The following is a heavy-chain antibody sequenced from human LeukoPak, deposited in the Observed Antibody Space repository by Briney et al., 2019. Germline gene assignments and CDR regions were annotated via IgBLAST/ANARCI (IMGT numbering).Heavy chain of an antibody. CDR3: ARLTHSYYYDTRGYYSYYYMDV. D-gene: IGHD3-22*01. Sequence: PSETLSLTCIVSGGSISSSDYYWGWIRQPPGKGLEWIGRNSYSGTTYYNPSLKRRVTIFVDTSNNQFSLKLTSVTAADTAVYYCARLTHSYYYDTRGYYSYYYMDVWGKGTTVTVSS. CDR1: GGSISSSDYY. J-gene: IGHJ6*03. CDR2: NSYSGTT. V-gene: IGHV4-39*01.